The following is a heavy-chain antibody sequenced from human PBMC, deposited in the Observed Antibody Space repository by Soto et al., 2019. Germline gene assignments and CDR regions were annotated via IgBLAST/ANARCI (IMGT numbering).Heavy chain of an antibody. CDR3: ARLRHDYIWGSYRPFDY. D-gene: IGHD3-16*02. Sequence: SETLSLTCAVYGGSFSDYYWSWIRQPPGKGLEWIGEINHSGSTKYNPSLKSRVTISVDTSKNQFSLKLSSVTAADTAVYYCARLRHDYIWGSYRPFDYWGQGTPVTVSS. V-gene: IGHV4-34*01. J-gene: IGHJ4*02. CDR1: GGSFSDYY. CDR2: INHSGST.